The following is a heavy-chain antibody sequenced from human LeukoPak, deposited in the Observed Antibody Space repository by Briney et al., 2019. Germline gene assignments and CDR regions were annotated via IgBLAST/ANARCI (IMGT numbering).Heavy chain of an antibody. CDR1: GFTFSDYY. CDR3: ARLGIFGVLGGPPCHYYMDV. Sequence: GGSLRLSCVASGFTFSDYYMSWIRQAPGKGLEWLSYISSSGSTIYYGDSVKGRFTISRDNAKNSLYLQMDSLRAEDTAVYNCARLGIFGVLGGPPCHYYMDVWGKGTTVTVSS. CDR2: ISSSGSTI. D-gene: IGHD3-3*01. V-gene: IGHV3-11*04. J-gene: IGHJ6*03.